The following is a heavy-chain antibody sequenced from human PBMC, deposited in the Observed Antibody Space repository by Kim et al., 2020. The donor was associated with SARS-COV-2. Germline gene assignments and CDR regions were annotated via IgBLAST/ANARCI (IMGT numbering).Heavy chain of an antibody. V-gene: IGHV1-3*04. Sequence: ASVKVSCKASGYSFTDFAVHWVRQAPGQGLEWMGWINTGNGNTRYSEYFQVRVTITRDTTASTVFMEMSSLRSEDTAVYYCARLGYSGYDGGWYGPWGQGTLVTVST. D-gene: IGHD5-12*01. CDR1: GYSFTDFA. CDR3: ARLGYSGYDGGWYGP. CDR2: INTGNGNT. J-gene: IGHJ5*02.